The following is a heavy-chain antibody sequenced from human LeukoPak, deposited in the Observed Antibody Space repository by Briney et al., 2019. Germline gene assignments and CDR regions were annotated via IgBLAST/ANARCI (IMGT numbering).Heavy chain of an antibody. V-gene: IGHV4-59*01. D-gene: IGHD3-9*01. CDR2: FYYTRST. Sequence: RTSETLSLTCTVSGGSITSYYSTWIRQPPGKGLEWIGYFYYTRSTDYNPSLKSRVTISVDTSRNQFSLRLSSVTAADTAVYYCARGGFDYTNAFDIWGQGTMVTVSS. CDR1: GGSITSYY. J-gene: IGHJ3*02. CDR3: ARGGFDYTNAFDI.